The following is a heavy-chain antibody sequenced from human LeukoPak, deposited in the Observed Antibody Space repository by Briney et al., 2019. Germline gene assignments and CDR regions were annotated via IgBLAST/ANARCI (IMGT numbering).Heavy chain of an antibody. CDR2: ISAYNGNT. D-gene: IGHD3-10*01. CDR1: GYTFRSYA. J-gene: IGHJ6*04. Sequence: GASVKVSCKTSGYTFRSYAISWVRQAPGQGLEWVGWISAYNGNTNYAQKFQGRVTMTTDTSTSTAYMELRSLRFDDTAVYYCARYDAYGSVSPSGQGVWDVWGKGTTVTVSS. V-gene: IGHV1-18*04. CDR3: ARYDAYGSVSPSGQGVWDV.